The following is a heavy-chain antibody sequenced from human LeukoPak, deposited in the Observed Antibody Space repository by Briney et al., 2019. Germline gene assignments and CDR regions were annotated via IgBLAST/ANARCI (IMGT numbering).Heavy chain of an antibody. CDR3: AREPSLNWFDP. J-gene: IGHJ5*02. CDR1: GGSISSGGYY. CDR2: IYYSGST. V-gene: IGHV4-31*03. Sequence: SQTLSLTCTVSGGSISSGGYYWSWIRQHPGKGLEWIGYIYYSGSTYYNPSLKSRVTISVDTSKNQFSLKLSPVTAADTAVYYCAREPSLNWFDPWGQGTLVTVSS.